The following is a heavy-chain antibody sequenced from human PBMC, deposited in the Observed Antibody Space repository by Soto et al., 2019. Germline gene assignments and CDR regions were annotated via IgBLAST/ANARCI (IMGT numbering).Heavy chain of an antibody. CDR1: GGSFSGYY. CDR3: ARAKRGYSSYAGFGY. Sequence: QVQLQQWGAGLLKPSETLSLTCAVYGGSFSGYYWSWIRQPPGKGLEWIGEINHSGSTNYNPSLKSRVTISVDTSKNQFSLKLSSVTPADTAVYYCARAKRGYSSYAGFGYWGQGTLVTVSS. CDR2: INHSGST. V-gene: IGHV4-34*01. J-gene: IGHJ4*02. D-gene: IGHD5-12*01.